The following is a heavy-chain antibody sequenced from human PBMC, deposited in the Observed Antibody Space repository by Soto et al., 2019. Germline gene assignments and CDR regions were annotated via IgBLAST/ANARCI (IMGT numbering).Heavy chain of an antibody. CDR3: ARDRSYYDSSGSYSPPY. CDR1: GFTFSSYG. V-gene: IGHV3-30*03. D-gene: IGHD3-22*01. J-gene: IGHJ4*02. Sequence: GGSLRLSCAASGFTFSSYGMHWVRQAPGKGLEWVAVISYDGSNKYYADSVKGRFTISRDNSMNTLYLQMNSLRAEDTAVYYCARDRSYYDSSGSYSPPYWGQGTLVTVSS. CDR2: ISYDGSNK.